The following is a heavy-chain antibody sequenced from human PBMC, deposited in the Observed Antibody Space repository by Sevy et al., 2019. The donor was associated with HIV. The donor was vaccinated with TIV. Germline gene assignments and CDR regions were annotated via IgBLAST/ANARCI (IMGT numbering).Heavy chain of an antibody. J-gene: IGHJ6*03. Sequence: ASVKVSCKASGYTFTGYYMHWVRQAPGQGLEWVGWINPNSGGTNYAQKFQGRVTMTRDTSISTAYMELSRLRSDDTAVYYCARDQVLMAYAMGGYYYYMDVWGKGTTVTVSS. CDR3: ARDQVLMAYAMGGYYYYMDV. CDR2: INPNSGGT. D-gene: IGHD2-8*01. CDR1: GYTFTGYY. V-gene: IGHV1-2*02.